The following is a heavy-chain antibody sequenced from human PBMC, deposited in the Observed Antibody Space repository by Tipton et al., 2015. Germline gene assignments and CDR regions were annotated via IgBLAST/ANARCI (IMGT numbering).Heavy chain of an antibody. Sequence: SLRLSCAASGFAFDDYTMHWVRRAPGKGLERVSHIYGSGGTYYADSVKGRFTISRENAKNSLHLEMNSLRAEDTAVYYCARGQAYYYGSGSSYLAYWGQGALVTVSS. V-gene: IGHV3-69-1*01. J-gene: IGHJ4*02. CDR3: ARGQAYYYGSGSSYLAY. CDR2: IYGSGGT. D-gene: IGHD3-10*01. CDR1: GFAFDDYT.